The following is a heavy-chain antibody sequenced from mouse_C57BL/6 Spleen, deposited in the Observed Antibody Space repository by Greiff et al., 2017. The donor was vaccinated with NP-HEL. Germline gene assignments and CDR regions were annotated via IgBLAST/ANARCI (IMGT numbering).Heavy chain of an antibody. V-gene: IGHV5-17*01. J-gene: IGHJ4*01. CDR2: ISSGSSTL. D-gene: IGHD2-3*01. CDR3: AKTIYDGYAMDY. CDR1: GFTFSDYG. Sequence: EVQRVESGGGLVKPGGSLKLSCAASGFTFSDYGMHWVRQAPEKGLEWVAYISSGSSTLYYADTVKGRFTISRDNAKNTLFLQMTSLRSEDTAMYYCAKTIYDGYAMDYWGQGTSVTVSS.